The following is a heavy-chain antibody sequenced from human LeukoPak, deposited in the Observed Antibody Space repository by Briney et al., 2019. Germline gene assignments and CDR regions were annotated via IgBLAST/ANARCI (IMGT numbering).Heavy chain of an antibody. CDR3: ASSYYDYVWGSYRQYQCDY. D-gene: IGHD3-16*02. CDR2: IYYSGST. V-gene: IGHV4-39*01. Sequence: SETLSLTCTVSGGSISSSSYYWGWIRQPPGKGLEWIGSIYYSGSTYYNPSLKSRVTISVDTSKNQFSLKLSSVTAADTAVYYCASSYYDYVWGSYRQYQCDYWGQGTLVTVSS. CDR1: GGSISSSSYY. J-gene: IGHJ4*02.